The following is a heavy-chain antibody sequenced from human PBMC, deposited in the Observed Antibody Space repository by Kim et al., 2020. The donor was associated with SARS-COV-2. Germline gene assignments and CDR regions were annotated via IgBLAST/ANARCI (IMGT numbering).Heavy chain of an antibody. V-gene: IGHV3-30*18. CDR3: AKDEFWRTPPGIAVAGSFDY. Sequence: GGSLRLSCAASGFTFSSYGMHWVRQAPGKGLEWVAVISYDGSNKYYADSVKGRFTISRDNSKNTLYLQMNSLRAEDTAVYYCAKDEFWRTPPGIAVAGSFDYWGQGTLVTVSS. D-gene: IGHD6-19*01. J-gene: IGHJ4*02. CDR2: ISYDGSNK. CDR1: GFTFSSYG.